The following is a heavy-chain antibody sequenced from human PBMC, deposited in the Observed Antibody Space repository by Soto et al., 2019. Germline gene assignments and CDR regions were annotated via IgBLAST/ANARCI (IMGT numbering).Heavy chain of an antibody. J-gene: IGHJ4*02. Sequence: QLQLQESGPGLVKPSETLSLTCTVSGGSISSSSYYWGWIRQPPGKGLEWIGSIYYSGSTYYNPSVKSRVTISVDTSKNQFALKLSSVTAADTAVYYCQGTIFGVVTHDYWGQGTLVTVSS. CDR3: QGTIFGVVTHDY. V-gene: IGHV4-39*01. CDR1: GGSISSSSYY. CDR2: IYYSGST. D-gene: IGHD3-3*01.